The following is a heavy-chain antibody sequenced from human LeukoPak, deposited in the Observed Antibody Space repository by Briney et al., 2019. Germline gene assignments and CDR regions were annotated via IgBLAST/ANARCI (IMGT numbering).Heavy chain of an antibody. Sequence: GGSLRLSCAASGFTFSRYAMRWVRQAPAKGLEWVSTISGSGGDTYYADSVKGRFTISRDDSKNTLYLQMNSLRAEDTAVYYCAKGLGRYRNNYFDYWGQVTLVTVSS. D-gene: IGHD1-26*01. CDR3: AKGLGRYRNNYFDY. V-gene: IGHV3-23*01. CDR1: GFTFSRYA. J-gene: IGHJ4*02. CDR2: ISGSGGDT.